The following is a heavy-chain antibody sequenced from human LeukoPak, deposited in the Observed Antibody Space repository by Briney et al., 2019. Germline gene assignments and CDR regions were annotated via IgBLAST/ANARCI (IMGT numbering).Heavy chain of an antibody. J-gene: IGHJ4*02. CDR2: MNPNSGNA. CDR3: ARRVRPDCSSTRCTTPYFDY. Sequence: ASVKVSCKASGYTFTNYDINWVRQATGQGLEWMGWMNPNSGNAAYEQKFQGRVTITADESTSTAYMELSSLRSEDTAVYYCARRVRPDCSSTRCTTPYFDYWGQGTLVTVSS. V-gene: IGHV1-8*01. D-gene: IGHD2-2*01. CDR1: GYTFTNYD.